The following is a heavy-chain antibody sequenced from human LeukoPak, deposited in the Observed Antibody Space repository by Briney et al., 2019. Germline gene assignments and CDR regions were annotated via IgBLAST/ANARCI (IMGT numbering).Heavy chain of an antibody. D-gene: IGHD6-13*01. CDR2: IKEDGSEK. J-gene: IGHJ4*02. CDR3: ARPRTASWYDFDY. CDR1: GFTFRSYW. V-gene: IGHV3-7*01. Sequence: GRSLRLSCAASGFTFRSYWMAWVRQAPGKGLEWVANIKEDGSEKYYVDSVMGRFTISRDNAKNSLYMQMNSLRAEDAAVYYCARPRTASWYDFDYWGQGTLVT.